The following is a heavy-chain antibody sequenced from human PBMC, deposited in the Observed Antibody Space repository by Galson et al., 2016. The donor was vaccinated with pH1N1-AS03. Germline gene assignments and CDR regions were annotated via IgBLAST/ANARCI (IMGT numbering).Heavy chain of an antibody. CDR3: ARSTHVNEGLDF. J-gene: IGHJ4*02. Sequence: PALVKPTQTLTLTCSFSGFSLSTGGVHVAWIRKPPGEALEWLALIFWDGETRYRPSLTSRLTITKDTSKNEVVLTMTNMDPVDTATYYCARSTHVNEGLDFWGQGTLVTASS. V-gene: IGHV2-5*02. CDR2: IFWDGET. D-gene: IGHD2-8*01. CDR1: GFSLSTGGVH.